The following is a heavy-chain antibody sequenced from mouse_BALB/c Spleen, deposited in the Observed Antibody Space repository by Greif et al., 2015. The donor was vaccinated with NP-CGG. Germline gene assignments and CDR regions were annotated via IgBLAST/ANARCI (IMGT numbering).Heavy chain of an antibody. CDR3: ARWDWYFDV. V-gene: IGHV14-3*02. CDR2: IDPANGNT. CDR1: GFNIKDTY. J-gene: IGHJ1*01. Sequence: EVKLVESGAELVKPGASVKLSCTASGFNIKDTYMHWVKQRPEQGLEWIGRIDPANGNTKYDPKFQGKATITADTSSNTAYLQRSSLTSEDTAVYYCARWDWYFDVWGAGTTVTVSS.